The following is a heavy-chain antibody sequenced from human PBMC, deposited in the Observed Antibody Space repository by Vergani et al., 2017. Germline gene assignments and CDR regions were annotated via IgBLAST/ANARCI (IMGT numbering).Heavy chain of an antibody. J-gene: IGHJ3*02. Sequence: EVQLLESGGGLVQPGGSLRLSCAASGFTFSSYAMSWVRQAPGTGLEWVSAISGSSTYYADSVKGRFTISRDNSKNTLYLQMNSLKTEDTAVYYCTTSRSGPHDAFDIWGQGTMVTVSS. D-gene: IGHD3-10*01. CDR1: GFTFSSYA. CDR2: ISGSST. CDR3: TTSRSGPHDAFDI. V-gene: IGHV3-23*01.